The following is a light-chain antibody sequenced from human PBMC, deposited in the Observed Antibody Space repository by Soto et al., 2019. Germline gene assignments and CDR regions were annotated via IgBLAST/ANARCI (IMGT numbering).Light chain of an antibody. Sequence: QSALTQPASVSGSPGQSITISCTGTSSDVGGYKYVSWYQQHPDKAPKHMIYEVTNRPSGVSNRFSGSKSGNTASLTISGLQAEDEADYYCSSFTSSNTWVFGGGTKLTVL. CDR2: EVT. J-gene: IGLJ3*02. V-gene: IGLV2-14*01. CDR3: SSFTSSNTWV. CDR1: SSDVGGYKY.